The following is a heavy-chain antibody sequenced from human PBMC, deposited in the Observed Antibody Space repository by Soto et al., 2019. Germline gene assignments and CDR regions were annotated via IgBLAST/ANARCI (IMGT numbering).Heavy chain of an antibody. CDR2: ILFGRGNT. V-gene: IGHV1-58*01. J-gene: IGHJ4*02. D-gene: IGHD2-2*01. CDR3: AAAHGGSTTCTHYLDY. Sequence: ASVKVSCKASGFTFTNSAVQWVRQARGQRLEWIGWILFGRGNTNYAQKFQERVTISRDVSTSTTYMEQSSLRSEDTAVYYCAAAHGGSTTCTHYLDYWGQGTLVTVSS. CDR1: GFTFTNSA.